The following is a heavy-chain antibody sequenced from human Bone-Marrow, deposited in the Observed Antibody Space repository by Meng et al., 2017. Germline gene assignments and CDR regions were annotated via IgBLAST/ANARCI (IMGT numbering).Heavy chain of an antibody. Sequence: GESLKISCAASGFTFSDYYMSWIRQAPGKGLEWVSYISSSGSTIYYADSVKGRFTISRDNAKNSLYLQMNSLRAEDTAVYYCARGPTTMAHDFDYWGQGTLVTVSS. D-gene: IGHD4-11*01. CDR1: GFTFSDYY. CDR2: ISSSGSTI. J-gene: IGHJ4*02. V-gene: IGHV3-11*04. CDR3: ARGPTTMAHDFDY.